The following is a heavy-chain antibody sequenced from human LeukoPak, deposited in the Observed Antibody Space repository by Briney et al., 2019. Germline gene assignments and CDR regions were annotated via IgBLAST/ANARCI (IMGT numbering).Heavy chain of an antibody. D-gene: IGHD4-11*01. CDR3: ARGPDYYWYFDL. CDR2: IIPIFGTA. V-gene: IGHV1-69*13. Sequence: SVKVSCKASGGTFSSYAISWVRQAPGHGLEWMGGIIPIFGTANYAQKFQGRVTITADESTSTAYMELSSLRSEDTAVYYCARGPDYYWYFDLWGRGTLVTVSS. CDR1: GGTFSSYA. J-gene: IGHJ2*01.